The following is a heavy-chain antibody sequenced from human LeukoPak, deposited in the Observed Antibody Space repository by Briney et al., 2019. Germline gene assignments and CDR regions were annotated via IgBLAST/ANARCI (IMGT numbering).Heavy chain of an antibody. CDR1: GFTFSSYG. CDR3: AELGITMIGGV. Sequence: GRSLRLSCAASGFTFSSYGMHWVRQAPGKGLEWLANIKQDGSESYYVDSVKGRFTISRDNAKNSLYLQMNSLRAEDTAVYYCAELGITMIGGVWGKGTTVTISS. V-gene: IGHV3-7*01. CDR2: IKQDGSES. J-gene: IGHJ6*04. D-gene: IGHD3-10*02.